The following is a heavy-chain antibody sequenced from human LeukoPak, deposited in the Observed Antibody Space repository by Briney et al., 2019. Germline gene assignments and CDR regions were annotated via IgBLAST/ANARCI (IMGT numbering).Heavy chain of an antibody. J-gene: IGHJ4*02. Sequence: GGSLRLSCAASGFTFSDYYMSWIRQAPGKGLEWVSCISSSGSTIYYADSVKGRFTISRDNAKNSLYLQMNSLRAEDTAVYYCARAYERLPLDYWGQGTLVTVSS. CDR1: GFTFSDYY. V-gene: IGHV3-11*04. CDR3: ARAYERLPLDY. D-gene: IGHD6-25*01. CDR2: ISSSGSTI.